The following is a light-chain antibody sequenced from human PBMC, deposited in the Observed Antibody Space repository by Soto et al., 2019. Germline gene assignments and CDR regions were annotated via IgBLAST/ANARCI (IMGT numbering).Light chain of an antibody. CDR3: QTWGTGIWV. V-gene: IGLV4-69*01. Sequence: QPVLTQSPSASASLGASVKLTCTLSSGYSTYGIAWHQQQPEKGPRFLMKLNSDGSHNKGDGIPDRFSGSNSGAERYLTISSLQLEDEADYYCQTWGTGIWVFGGGTKLTVL. J-gene: IGLJ3*02. CDR2: LNSDGSH. CDR1: SGYSTYG.